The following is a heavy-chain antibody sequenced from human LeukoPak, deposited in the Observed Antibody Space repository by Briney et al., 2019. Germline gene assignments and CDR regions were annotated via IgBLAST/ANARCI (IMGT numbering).Heavy chain of an antibody. CDR1: GITLTNYG. CDR2: ISGSGGRK. V-gene: IGHV3-23*01. Sequence: GSLRLFCAVSGITLTNYGMSWVRQAPGKGLEWVAGISGSGGRKIYAESVRGRFTSSRDNPNNTLYLQMNSLRAEDAAVYFCAKRGVVIRVILIGFHKEASYFDSWGQGALVTVSS. D-gene: IGHD3-10*01. CDR3: AKRGVVIRVILIGFHKEASYFDS. J-gene: IGHJ4*02.